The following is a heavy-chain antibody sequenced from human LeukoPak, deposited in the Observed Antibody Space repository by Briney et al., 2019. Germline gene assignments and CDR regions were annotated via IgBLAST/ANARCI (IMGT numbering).Heavy chain of an antibody. D-gene: IGHD6-19*01. CDR2: ISGSGGST. CDR3: AKDLGEQWLVFDY. V-gene: IGHV3-23*01. CDR1: GFTLSSYA. J-gene: IGHJ4*02. Sequence: GGSLRLSCAASGFTLSSYAMSWVRQALGKGLEWVSAISGSGGSTYYADSVKGRFTISRDNSKNTLYLQMNSLRAEDTAVYYCAKDLGEQWLVFDYWGQGTLVTVSS.